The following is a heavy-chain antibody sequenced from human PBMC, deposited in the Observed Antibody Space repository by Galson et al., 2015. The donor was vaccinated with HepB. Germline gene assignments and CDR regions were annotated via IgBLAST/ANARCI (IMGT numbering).Heavy chain of an antibody. V-gene: IGHV1-2*06. CDR3: ARESRIAAAGTASDFPRPFDY. Sequence: SVKVSCKASGYTFTGYYMHWVRQAPGQGLEWMGRINPNSGGTNYAQKFQGRVTMTRDTSISTAYMELSRLRSDDTAVYYCARESRIAAAGTASDFPRPFDYWGQGTLVTVSS. CDR2: INPNSGGT. CDR1: GYTFTGYY. J-gene: IGHJ4*02. D-gene: IGHD6-13*01.